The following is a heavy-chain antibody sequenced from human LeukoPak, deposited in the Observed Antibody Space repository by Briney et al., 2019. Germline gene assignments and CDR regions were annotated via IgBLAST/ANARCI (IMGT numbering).Heavy chain of an antibody. CDR2: IYTSGST. Sequence: SETLSLTCTVSGGSISSYYWSWIRQPAGKGLEWIGRIYTSGSTNYNPSLKSRVTMSVDTSKNQFSLKLSSVTAADMAVYDCARDRYESWFDPWGQGTLVTVSS. V-gene: IGHV4-4*07. CDR1: GGSISSYY. D-gene: IGHD1-1*01. CDR3: ARDRYESWFDP. J-gene: IGHJ5*02.